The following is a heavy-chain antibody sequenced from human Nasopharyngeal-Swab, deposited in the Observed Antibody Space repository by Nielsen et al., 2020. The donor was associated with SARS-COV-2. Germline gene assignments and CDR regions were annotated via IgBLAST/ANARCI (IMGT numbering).Heavy chain of an antibody. V-gene: IGHV3-21*01. D-gene: IGHD6-13*01. J-gene: IGHJ6*02. CDR1: GFTFSSYS. CDR2: ISSSSSYI. CDR3: ARGQGSSWYGYYYYGMDV. Sequence: GESLKISCAASGFTFSSYSMNWVRQAPGKGLEWVSSISSSSSYIYYADSVKGRFTISRDNAKNSLYLQMNSLGAEDTAVYYCARGQGSSWYGYYYYGMDVWGQGTTVTVSS.